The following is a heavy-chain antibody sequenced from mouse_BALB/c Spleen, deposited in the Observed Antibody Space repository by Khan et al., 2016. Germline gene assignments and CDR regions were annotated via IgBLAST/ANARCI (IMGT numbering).Heavy chain of an antibody. CDR1: GDSITSVY. CDR3: ATDYGGYYSLGY. D-gene: IGHD2-3*01. V-gene: IGHV3-8*02. Sequence: EVQLQESGPSLVKPSQTLSLTCSVTGDSITSVYWNWIRKFPGNKLEYMGYISYSGSTYYNPPINSRNAIIRDTSKNLYYLQLNSVTTEDTATYYFATDYGGYYSLGYWGQGTTLTVAS. J-gene: IGHJ2*01. CDR2: ISYSGST.